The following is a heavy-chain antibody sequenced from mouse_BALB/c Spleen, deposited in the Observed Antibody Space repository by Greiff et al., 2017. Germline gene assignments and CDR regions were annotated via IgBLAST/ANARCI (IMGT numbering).Heavy chain of an antibody. CDR3: AREYYYGSFWYFDV. J-gene: IGHJ1*01. Sequence: EVHLVESGGGLVKPGGSLKLSCAASGFTFSSYAMSWVRQTPEKRLEWVASISSGGSTYYPDSVKGRFTISRDNARNILYLQMSSLRSEDTAMYYCAREYYYGSFWYFDVWGAGTTVTVSS. CDR2: ISSGGST. D-gene: IGHD1-1*01. CDR1: GFTFSSYA. V-gene: IGHV5-6-5*01.